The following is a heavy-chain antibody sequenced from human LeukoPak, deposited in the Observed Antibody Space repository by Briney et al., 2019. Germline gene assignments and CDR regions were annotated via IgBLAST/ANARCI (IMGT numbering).Heavy chain of an antibody. J-gene: IGHJ4*02. CDR2: INPTGDST. D-gene: IGHD4-23*01. V-gene: IGHV1-46*01. CDR1: GYTFSSYY. Sequence: GASVKVSFKASGYTFSSYYMHWVRQAPGQGLEWVGLINPTGDSTNYAQNFRGRVTMTRDTSTSTVYMDLNSLRPEDTAVYYCAREASGGYFDYWGQGTLVTVSS. CDR3: AREASGGYFDY.